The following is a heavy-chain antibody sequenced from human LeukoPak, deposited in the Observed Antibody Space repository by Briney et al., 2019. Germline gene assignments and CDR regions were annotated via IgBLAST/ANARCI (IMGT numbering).Heavy chain of an antibody. J-gene: IGHJ6*03. CDR1: GGSISSSSYY. Sequence: SETLSLTCTVSGGSISSSSYYWGWIRQPPGKGLEWIGSIYYSGSTYYNPSLKGRVTISVDTSKNQFSLKLSSVTAADTAVYYCASHPRYGWSQYYMDVWGKGTTVTVSS. V-gene: IGHV4-39*01. CDR2: IYYSGST. CDR3: ASHPRYGWSQYYMDV. D-gene: IGHD2-15*01.